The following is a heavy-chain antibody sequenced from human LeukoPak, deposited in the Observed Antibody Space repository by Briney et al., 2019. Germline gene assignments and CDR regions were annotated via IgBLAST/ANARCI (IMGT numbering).Heavy chain of an antibody. CDR2: ISSSSRYI. CDR3: AKANSAYDYDYFDY. Sequence: GGSLRLSCAASGFTFSNYNMNWVRQAPGKGLEWVSSISSSSRYIYYADSVKGRFTISRDNAKNSLYLQMNSLSAEDTAVYYCAKANSAYDYDYFDYWGQGTLVTVSS. V-gene: IGHV3-21*04. J-gene: IGHJ4*02. CDR1: GFTFSNYN. D-gene: IGHD5-12*01.